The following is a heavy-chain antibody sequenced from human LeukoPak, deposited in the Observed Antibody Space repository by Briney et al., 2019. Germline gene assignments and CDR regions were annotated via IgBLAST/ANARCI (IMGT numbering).Heavy chain of an antibody. D-gene: IGHD3-3*01. CDR3: AKFVSASLEWLLSGVY. CDR2: VSGSGGST. V-gene: IGHV3-23*01. CDR1: GFTFSSYA. Sequence: GGSLRLSCAASGFTFSSYAMSWGRQAPGKGLEWVSAVSGSGGSTYYADSVTGRFTISRDNSKNTLYLQLNSLRAEDTAVYYCAKFVSASLEWLLSGVYWRQGTLVSVSS. J-gene: IGHJ4*02.